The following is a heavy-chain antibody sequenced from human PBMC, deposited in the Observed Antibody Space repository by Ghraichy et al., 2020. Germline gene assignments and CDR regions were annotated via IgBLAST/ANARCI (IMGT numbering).Heavy chain of an antibody. J-gene: IGHJ5*02. Sequence: ETLSLTCIVSGGSISSGSYYWGWIRQPPGKGLEWIGSIYYSGSTYYNPSLKSRVTISEDTSKNQFSLKLTSVTAADTAVYYCARQGPNYDFWSGLGWFDPWGQGTLVTVSS. CDR1: GGSISSGSYY. V-gene: IGHV4-39*01. D-gene: IGHD3-3*01. CDR3: ARQGPNYDFWSGLGWFDP. CDR2: IYYSGST.